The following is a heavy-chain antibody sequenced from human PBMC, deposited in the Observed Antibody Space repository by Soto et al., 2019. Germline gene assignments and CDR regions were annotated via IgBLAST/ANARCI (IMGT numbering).Heavy chain of an antibody. CDR2: IHTTGMT. Sequence: GTLRLSCVASVFTFVSNYMSWVRQGPGKGLEWVSFIHTTGMTYYADSVKGRFTISRDNSKNMLYLQMNSLRADDTAMYYCAGGPYCGGDCYRFDYWGQGALVTVSS. J-gene: IGHJ4*02. CDR1: VFTFVSNY. V-gene: IGHV3-53*01. CDR3: AGGPYCGGDCYRFDY. D-gene: IGHD2-21*02.